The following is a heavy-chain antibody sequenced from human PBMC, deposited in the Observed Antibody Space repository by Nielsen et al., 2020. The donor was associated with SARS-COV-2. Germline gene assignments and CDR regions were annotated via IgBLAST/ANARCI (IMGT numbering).Heavy chain of an antibody. J-gene: IGHJ4*02. CDR3: ARGSGYYYDTSTYLDY. D-gene: IGHD3-22*01. V-gene: IGHV3-74*01. CDR2: IDVDGTRT. Sequence: GESLKISCAASGFTFYNYAINWVRQAPGKGLEWVSRIDVDGTRTNYAGSVKGRFTISRDNARNTLFLQMNSLTAEDTAVYYCARGSGYYYDTSTYLDYWAQGTLVTVSS. CDR1: GFTFYNYA.